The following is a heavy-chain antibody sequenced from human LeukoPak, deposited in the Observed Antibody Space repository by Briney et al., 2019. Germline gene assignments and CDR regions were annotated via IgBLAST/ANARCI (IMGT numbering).Heavy chain of an antibody. CDR3: ARHEGSGSYSAYFDY. Sequence: SETLSLTCTVSGGSISSSSYYWGWIRQPPGKGLEWIGSIYYSGSTYYNPSLKSRVTISVDTSKNQFFLKLSSVTAADTAVYYCARHEGSGSYSAYFDYWGQGTLVTVSS. V-gene: IGHV4-39*01. J-gene: IGHJ4*02. CDR1: GGSISSSSYY. CDR2: IYYSGST. D-gene: IGHD1-26*01.